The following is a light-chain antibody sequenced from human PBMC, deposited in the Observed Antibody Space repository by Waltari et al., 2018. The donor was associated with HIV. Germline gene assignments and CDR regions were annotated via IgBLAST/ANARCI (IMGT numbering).Light chain of an antibody. CDR1: HSDVGGYNY. CDR3: SSYTPTNTVI. J-gene: IGLJ2*01. V-gene: IGLV2-14*01. Sequence: QSALTQPASVSGSPGQSVTISWIGTHSDVGGYNYVSWYQQHPGKAPKLLMYEVSSWPSCISNRFSGPQSGNPASLTISGLQAEDEADYYCSSYTPTNTVIFGGGTKVTVL. CDR2: EVS.